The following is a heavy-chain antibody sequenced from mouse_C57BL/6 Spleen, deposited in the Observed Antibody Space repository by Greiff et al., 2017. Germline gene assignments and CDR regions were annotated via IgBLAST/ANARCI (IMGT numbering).Heavy chain of an antibody. Sequence: VKLQQPGAELVKPGASVQMSCKASGYTFTSYWITWVKQRPGQGLEWIGDIYHGSVSTNYNEKLKSKATLTVDTSSSTAYMQLSSLTSEDSAVYYCVYEGDYPYAMDYWGQGTSVTVSS. CDR3: VYEGDYPYAMDY. V-gene: IGHV1-55*01. CDR1: GYTFTSYW. J-gene: IGHJ4*01. CDR2: IYHGSVST. D-gene: IGHD2-3*01.